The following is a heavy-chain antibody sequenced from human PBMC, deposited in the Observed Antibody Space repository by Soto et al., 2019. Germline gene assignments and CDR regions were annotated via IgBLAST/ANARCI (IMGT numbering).Heavy chain of an antibody. CDR3: ARVGGILLWFGDRGRYGMDV. J-gene: IGHJ6*02. D-gene: IGHD3-10*01. CDR1: GGSFSGYY. V-gene: IGHV4-34*01. CDR2: INHSGST. Sequence: PSETLSLTCAVYGGSFSGYYWSWIRQPPGKGLEWIGEINHSGSTNYNPSLKSRVTISVDTSKNQFSLKLSSVTAADTAVYYCARVGGILLWFGDRGRYGMDVWGQGTTVTVSS.